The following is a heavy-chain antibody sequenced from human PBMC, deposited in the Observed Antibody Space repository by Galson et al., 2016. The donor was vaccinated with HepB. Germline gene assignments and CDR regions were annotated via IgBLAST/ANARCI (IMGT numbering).Heavy chain of an antibody. J-gene: IGHJ6*02. Sequence: SLRLSCAASGFSFSSYGMHWVRQAPGKGPEWVAVIWYDGSNKYYTDSVKGRFTISRDNSKNTLYLQMNSLRAEDTAVYYCARDRPPAALSYYYGMDVWGQGTTVTVSS. CDR1: GFSFSSYG. CDR2: IWYDGSNK. CDR3: ARDRPPAALSYYYGMDV. V-gene: IGHV3-33*01. D-gene: IGHD2-2*01.